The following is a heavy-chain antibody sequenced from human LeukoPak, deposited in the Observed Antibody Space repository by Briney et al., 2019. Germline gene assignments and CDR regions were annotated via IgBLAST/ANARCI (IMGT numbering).Heavy chain of an antibody. J-gene: IGHJ6*02. V-gene: IGHV1-46*01. Sequence: ASVKVSCKASGYTFTSYYMHWVRQAPGQGLERMGIVNPSGGSTSYAQKFQGRVTMTRDTSTSTVYMELSSLRSEDTAVYYCARGSGSSIYYYYYGMDVWGQGTTVTVSS. CDR3: ARGSGSSIYYYYYGMDV. CDR1: GYTFTSYY. D-gene: IGHD3-10*01. CDR2: VNPSGGST.